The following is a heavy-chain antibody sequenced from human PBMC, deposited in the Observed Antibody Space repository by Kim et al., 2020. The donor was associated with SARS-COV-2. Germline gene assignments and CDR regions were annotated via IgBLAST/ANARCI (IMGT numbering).Heavy chain of an antibody. Sequence: SETLSLTCTVSGGSISSYYWSWIRQPPGKGLEWIGYIYYSGSTNYNPALKSRVTISVDTSKNQFSLKLSSVTAADTAVYYCARQNYYGSGSQEFDPWGQGTLVTVSS. J-gene: IGHJ5*02. CDR2: IYYSGST. D-gene: IGHD3-10*01. CDR3: ARQNYYGSGSQEFDP. V-gene: IGHV4-59*08. CDR1: GGSISSYY.